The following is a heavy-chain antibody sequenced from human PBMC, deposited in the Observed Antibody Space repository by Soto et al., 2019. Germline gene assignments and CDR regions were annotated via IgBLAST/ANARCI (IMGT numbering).Heavy chain of an antibody. V-gene: IGHV4-31*03. D-gene: IGHD3-10*01. CDR1: GGSISSGGYY. CDR3: ARVHMVRGVIDWFDP. Sequence: SETLSLTCTVSGGSISSGGYYWSWIRQHPGKGLEWIGYIYYSGSTYYNPSLKSRVTISVDTSKNQFSLKLSSVTAADTAVYYCARVHMVRGVIDWFDPWGQGTLVTVSS. CDR2: IYYSGST. J-gene: IGHJ5*02.